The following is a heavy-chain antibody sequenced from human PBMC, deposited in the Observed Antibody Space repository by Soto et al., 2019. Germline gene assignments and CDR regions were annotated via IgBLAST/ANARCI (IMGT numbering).Heavy chain of an antibody. CDR1: GGSISSGGYY. D-gene: IGHD6-13*01. CDR3: ARELIAAAGTPDYFDY. Sequence: PSETLSLTCTVSGGSISSGGYYWSWIRQHPGKGLEWIGYIYYSGSTYYNPSLKSRVTISVDTSKSQFSLKLSSVTAADTAVYYCARELIAAAGTPDYFDYWGQGTLVTVSS. V-gene: IGHV4-31*03. CDR2: IYYSGST. J-gene: IGHJ4*02.